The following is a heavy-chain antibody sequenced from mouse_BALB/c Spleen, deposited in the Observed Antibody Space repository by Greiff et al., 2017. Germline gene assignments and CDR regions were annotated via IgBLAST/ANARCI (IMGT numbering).Heavy chain of an antibody. V-gene: IGHV5-6*01. CDR3: AREDDY. J-gene: IGHJ2*01. Sequence: EVQLVESGGDLVKPGGSLKLSCAASGFTFSSYGMSWVRQTPDKRLEWVATISSGGSYTYYPDSVKGRFTISRDNAKNTLYLQMSSLKSEDTAMYYCAREDDYWGQGTTLTVSS. CDR2: ISSGGSYT. CDR1: GFTFSSYG.